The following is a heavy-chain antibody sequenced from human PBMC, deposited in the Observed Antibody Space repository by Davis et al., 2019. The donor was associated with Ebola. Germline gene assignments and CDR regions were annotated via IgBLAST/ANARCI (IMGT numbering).Heavy chain of an antibody. CDR2: ISAYNGNT. J-gene: IGHJ4*02. D-gene: IGHD1-26*01. CDR1: GHTFTAYS. Sequence: ASVKVSCKASGHTFTAYSMHWVRQAPGQGLEWMGWISAYNGNTNYAQKLQGRVTMTTDTSTSTAYMELRSLRSDDTAVYYCARDQWGGSYFYWGQGTLVTVSS. V-gene: IGHV1-18*04. CDR3: ARDQWGGSYFY.